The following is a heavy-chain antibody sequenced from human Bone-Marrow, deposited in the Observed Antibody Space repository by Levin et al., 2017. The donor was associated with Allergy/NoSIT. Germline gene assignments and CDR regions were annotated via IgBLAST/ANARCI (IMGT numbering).Heavy chain of an antibody. CDR3: AKDRYCTSASCPVDY. Sequence: GASVKVSCAGSGFSLREYAMNWVRQAPGKGLEWVSAISGGGGATYYADSVKGRFTISGDNSENTVYLQMNSLRAEDTALYYCAKDRYCTSASCPVDYWGQGTLVTVSS. CDR2: ISGGGGAT. CDR1: GFSLREYA. D-gene: IGHD2-2*01. J-gene: IGHJ4*02. V-gene: IGHV3-23*01.